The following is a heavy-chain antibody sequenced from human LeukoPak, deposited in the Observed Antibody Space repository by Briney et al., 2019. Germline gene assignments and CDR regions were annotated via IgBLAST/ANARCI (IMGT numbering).Heavy chain of an antibody. J-gene: IGHJ4*02. CDR1: GFTFCDYY. V-gene: IGHV3-11*03. CDR3: AAFYYSAFFDY. Sequence: GGSLRLSCAASGFTFCDYYVTWIRQAPGKGLEWVSYIDGTNSYTNYADSVKGRFTIARDNAKNSLYLQMNSLRAEDTAVYYCAAFYYSAFFDYWGLGTLVTVSS. CDR2: IDGTNSYT. D-gene: IGHD3-10*01.